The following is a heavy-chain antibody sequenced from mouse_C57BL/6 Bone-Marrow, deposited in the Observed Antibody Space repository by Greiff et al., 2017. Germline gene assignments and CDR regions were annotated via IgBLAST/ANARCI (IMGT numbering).Heavy chain of an antibody. CDR1: GYTFTSYW. Sequence: VQLQQPGAELVKPGASVKMSCKASGYTFTSYWINWVKQRPGQGLEWIGDLYPGSGSTNYNEKFKSKATLTVDTSSSTAYMQLSSLTSEDSAVYSCASAKSSDVGGAMDYWGQGTSVTVSS. V-gene: IGHV1-55*01. CDR2: LYPGSGST. J-gene: IGHJ4*01. CDR3: ASAKSSDVGGAMDY. D-gene: IGHD1-3*01.